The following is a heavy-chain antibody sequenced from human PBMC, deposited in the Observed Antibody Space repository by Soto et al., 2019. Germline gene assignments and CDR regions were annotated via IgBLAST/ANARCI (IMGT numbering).Heavy chain of an antibody. CDR2: ISAYNGNT. CDR3: ARGVGYRSGGSCSWWFDP. CDR1: GYTFTSYG. D-gene: IGHD2-15*01. J-gene: IGHJ5*02. Sequence: ASVKVSCKASGYTFTSYGISWVRQAPGQGLEWMGWISAYNGNTNYAQKLQGRVTMTTDTSTSTAYMELRSLRSDDTAVYYCARGVGYRSGGSCSWWFDPWGQGTLVTVSS. V-gene: IGHV1-18*01.